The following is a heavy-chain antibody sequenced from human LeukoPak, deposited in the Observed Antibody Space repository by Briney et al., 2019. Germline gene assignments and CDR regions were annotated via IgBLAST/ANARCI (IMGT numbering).Heavy chain of an antibody. Sequence: GASVKVSCKASGYTFTSYGISWVRQAPGQGLEWMGWINTNTGNPAYAQGFTGRFVFSLDTSVSTAYLQISSLKAEDTAVYYCARDSVPYSGYEYYFDYWGQGTLVTVSS. CDR1: GYTFTSYG. J-gene: IGHJ4*02. CDR2: INTNTGNP. CDR3: ARDSVPYSGYEYYFDY. D-gene: IGHD5-12*01. V-gene: IGHV7-4-1*02.